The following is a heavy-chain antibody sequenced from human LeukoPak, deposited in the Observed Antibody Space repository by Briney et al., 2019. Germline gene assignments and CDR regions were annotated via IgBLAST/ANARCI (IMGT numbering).Heavy chain of an antibody. J-gene: IGHJ4*02. D-gene: IGHD6-19*01. V-gene: IGHV3-7*01. CDR1: GFTFSNYW. Sequence: GGSLRLSCAASGFTFSNYWMSWVRQAPGKGLEGVANIKQDGSEKYYVDSVKGRFTISRDNAKKSLYLQMNSLRAEDTAVYYCAKDDQWLVLRFWGQGTLVTVSS. CDR3: AKDDQWLVLRF. CDR2: IKQDGSEK.